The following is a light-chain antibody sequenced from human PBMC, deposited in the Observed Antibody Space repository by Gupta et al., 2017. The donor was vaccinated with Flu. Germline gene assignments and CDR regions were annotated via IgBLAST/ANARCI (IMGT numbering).Light chain of an antibody. Sequence: VTPGQPTSNSKSCNQGLRYRNSRTYFAWYLQKPGQPPQLLIYCVSNRFSGVPDRFSGSGSGTDFTLKISGVEAEDVGVYYCMQNIEVPITFGGGTKVEIK. V-gene: IGKV2D-29*01. CDR1: QGLRYRNSRTY. CDR2: CVS. J-gene: IGKJ4*01. CDR3: MQNIEVPIT.